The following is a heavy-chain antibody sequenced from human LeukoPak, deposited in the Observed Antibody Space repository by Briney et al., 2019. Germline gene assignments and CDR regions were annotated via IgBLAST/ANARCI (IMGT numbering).Heavy chain of an antibody. J-gene: IGHJ6*03. CDR2: VIPILGTP. Sequence: SVKVSCKASGDTFSTYTVTWVRQAPGQGLEWMGGVIPILGTPNYAQKFQGRVTITADKSTTTVSIDLRSLRSDDTAVYYCVRDGHRLFDYYYNYMDVWGKGTTVTVSS. V-gene: IGHV1-69*08. CDR1: GDTFSTYT. D-gene: IGHD2-21*01. CDR3: VRDGHRLFDYYYNYMDV.